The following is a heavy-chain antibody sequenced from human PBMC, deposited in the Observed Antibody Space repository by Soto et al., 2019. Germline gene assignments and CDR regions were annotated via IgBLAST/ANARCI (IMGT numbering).Heavy chain of an antibody. Sequence: QVQLVQSGAEVKKPGSSVKVSCKASGGTFSSYAISWVRQAPGQGLEWMGGIIPIFGTANYAQKFQGRVTITAAESTSTAYMELSSLRSEDTAVYYCARVRVAVAATPSPNNWFDPWGQGTLVTVSS. CDR1: GGTFSSYA. CDR3: ARVRVAVAATPSPNNWFDP. J-gene: IGHJ5*02. V-gene: IGHV1-69*12. D-gene: IGHD6-19*01. CDR2: IIPIFGTA.